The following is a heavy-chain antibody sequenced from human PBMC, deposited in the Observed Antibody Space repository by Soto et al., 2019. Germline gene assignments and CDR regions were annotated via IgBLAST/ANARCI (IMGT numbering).Heavy chain of an antibody. CDR2: ISYDGSNK. Sequence: QVQLVESGGGVVQPGRSLRLSCAASGFTFSSYAMHWVRQAPGKGLEWVAVISYDGSNKYYADSVKGRFTISRDNSKNTLYLQMNSLRAEDTAVYYCAVPLSYSSSWYVGVFDYWGQGTLVTVSS. V-gene: IGHV3-30-3*01. CDR1: GFTFSSYA. D-gene: IGHD6-13*01. J-gene: IGHJ4*02. CDR3: AVPLSYSSSWYVGVFDY.